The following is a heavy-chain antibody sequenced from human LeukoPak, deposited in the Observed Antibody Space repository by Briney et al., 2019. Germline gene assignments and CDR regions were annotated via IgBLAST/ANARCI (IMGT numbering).Heavy chain of an antibody. CDR3: ATDYGDYGRRAY. V-gene: IGHV1-24*01. Sequence: ASVKVSCKVSGYTLTELSMHWVRQAPGKGLEWMGGFDPEDGETIYAQKFQGRVTMTEDTSTDTAYMELSSLRSEDTAVYYCATDYGDYGRRAYWGQGTLVTVSS. D-gene: IGHD4-17*01. CDR2: FDPEDGET. J-gene: IGHJ4*02. CDR1: GYTLTELS.